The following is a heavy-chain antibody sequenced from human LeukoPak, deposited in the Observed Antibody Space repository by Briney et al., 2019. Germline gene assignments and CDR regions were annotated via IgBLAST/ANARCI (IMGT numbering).Heavy chain of an antibody. V-gene: IGHV1-18*01. CDR1: GYTFTSYG. CDR2: ISAYNGNT. D-gene: IGHD4-17*01. J-gene: IGHJ1*01. CDR3: AREGQYGDYVHSQH. Sequence: ASVKVSCKASGYTFTSYGIGWVRQAPGQGLEWMGWISAYNGNTNYEQNLQGRVTMTTDTSTSTAYMELRSLRSDDTAVYYCAREGQYGDYVHSQHWGQGTLVTVSS.